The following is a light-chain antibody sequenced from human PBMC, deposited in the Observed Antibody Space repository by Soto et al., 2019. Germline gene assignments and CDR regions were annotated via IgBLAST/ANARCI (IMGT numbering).Light chain of an antibody. J-gene: IGLJ1*01. CDR3: SSFTSRFTFV. V-gene: IGLV2-14*01. CDR2: EVT. Sequence: QSVLTQPASVSGPPGQSIAISCTGTRSDVGAYNYVSWYQQHPGKAPKLMISEVTNRPSGVSDRFSGSKSGNTASLTTSGLQAEDEADYYCSSFTSRFTFVFGTGTKVTVL. CDR1: RSDVGAYNY.